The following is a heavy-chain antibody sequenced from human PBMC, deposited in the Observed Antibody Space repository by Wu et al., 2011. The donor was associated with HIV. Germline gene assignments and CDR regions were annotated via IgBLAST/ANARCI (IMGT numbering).Heavy chain of an antibody. Sequence: QVQLVQSGAEVKKPGASVQVSCKASGYTFIGYYIHWVRQAPGQGLEWMGWINPNSGGTNYAQKFQGRVTMARDTSISTAYMDLSRLRSDDTAVYYCARDPVGGLTPGGQGTLVTVSS. CDR2: INPNSGGT. CDR3: ARDPVGGLTP. V-gene: IGHV1-2*02. D-gene: IGHD3-10*01. J-gene: IGHJ4*02. CDR1: GYTFIGYY.